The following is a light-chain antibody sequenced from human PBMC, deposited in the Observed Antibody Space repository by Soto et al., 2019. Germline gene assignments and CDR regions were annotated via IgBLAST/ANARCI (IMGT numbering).Light chain of an antibody. CDR2: DTS. CDR3: QQRGNSIT. V-gene: IGKV3-11*01. CDR1: HSVKTY. Sequence: EIVLTQTPATLSLSPGQRATLSCWASHSVKTYLMWYQHKPGQAPRLLIYDTSNRATGIPDRFSGSGSGTGFTLTISNLKPEDSAVYYCQQRGNSITFGGGTKVEI. J-gene: IGKJ4*02.